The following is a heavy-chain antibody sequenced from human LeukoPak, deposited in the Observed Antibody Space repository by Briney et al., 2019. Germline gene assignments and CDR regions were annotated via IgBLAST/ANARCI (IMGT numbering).Heavy chain of an antibody. CDR3: ARLPGIAVWNNWFDP. J-gene: IGHJ5*02. D-gene: IGHD6-19*01. CDR1: GGSIRSYY. V-gene: IGHV4-59*01. Sequence: SETLSLTCTVSGGSIRSYYWSWIRQPPGKGLEWIGYIYYSGSTNYNPSLKSRVTISVDTSKNQFSLKLSSVTAADTAVYYCARLPGIAVWNNWFDPWGQGTLVTVSS. CDR2: IYYSGST.